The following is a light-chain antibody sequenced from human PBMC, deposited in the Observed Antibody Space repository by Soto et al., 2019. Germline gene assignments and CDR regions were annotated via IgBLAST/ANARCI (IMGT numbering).Light chain of an antibody. V-gene: IGKV1-39*01. J-gene: IGKJ1*01. CDR1: QSISSY. Sequence: DIQMTQSPSSLSASVGDRVTITCRASQSISSYLNWYQQKPGKAPNLLIYAAYSLQSGVPSRFSGSGSGTDFTRNISNLQRGNFTTYCCQQGFNTPWTFGQGTKVEIK. CDR3: QQGFNTPWT. CDR2: AAY.